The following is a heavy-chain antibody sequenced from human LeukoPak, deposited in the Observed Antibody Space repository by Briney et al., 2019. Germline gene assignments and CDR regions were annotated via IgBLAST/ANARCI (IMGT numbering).Heavy chain of an antibody. D-gene: IGHD3-9*01. Sequence: PGGSLRLSCAASGFTFDDYAMHWVRQAPGKGLEWVSLISWDGGSTYYADSVKGRFTISRDNSKNSLYLQMNSLRAEDTALYYCAKPPYYDILTASPDQYYMDVWGKGTTVTVSS. CDR1: GFTFDDYA. J-gene: IGHJ6*03. V-gene: IGHV3-43D*03. CDR3: AKPPYYDILTASPDQYYMDV. CDR2: ISWDGGST.